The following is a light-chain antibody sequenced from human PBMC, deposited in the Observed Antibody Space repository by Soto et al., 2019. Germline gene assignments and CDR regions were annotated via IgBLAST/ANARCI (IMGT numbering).Light chain of an antibody. Sequence: EIVLAQSPATLCLSPGERATLSCRASQSVSRNLAWYQQKPGQAPRLLIYDASNRATGIPARFSGSGSVTDFTLTISSIEPEHFAVYYWQPRSHLATFGPGTKVD. V-gene: IGKV3-11*01. CDR2: DAS. CDR3: QPRSHLAT. CDR1: QSVSRN. J-gene: IGKJ3*01.